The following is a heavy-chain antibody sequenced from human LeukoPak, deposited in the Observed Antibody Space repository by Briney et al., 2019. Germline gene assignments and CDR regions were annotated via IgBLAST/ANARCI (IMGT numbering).Heavy chain of an antibody. V-gene: IGHV3-74*01. CDR1: GFTFSSYW. Sequence: PGGSLRLSCAASGFTFSSYWMHWVRQAPGKGLVWVSRINSDGSSTSYADSVKGRFAISRDNAKNTLYLQMNSLRAEDTAVYYCARELYFMVRGVIITEGFYDYWGQGTMVTVSS. J-gene: IGHJ3*01. CDR3: ARELYFMVRGVIITEGFYDY. CDR2: INSDGSST. D-gene: IGHD3-10*01.